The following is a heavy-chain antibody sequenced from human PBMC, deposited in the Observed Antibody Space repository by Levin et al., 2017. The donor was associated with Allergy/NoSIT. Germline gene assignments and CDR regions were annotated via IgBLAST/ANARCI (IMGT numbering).Heavy chain of an antibody. J-gene: IGHJ4*02. D-gene: IGHD2-2*01. V-gene: IGHV1-24*01. Sequence: ASVKVSCKVSGYTLTELSMHWVRQAPGKGLEWMGGFDPEDGETIYAQKFQGRVTMTEDTSTDTAYMELSSLRSEDTAVYYCATGHDCSSTSCPITPNFDYWGQGTLVTVSS. CDR1: GYTLTELS. CDR2: FDPEDGET. CDR3: ATGHDCSSTSCPITPNFDY.